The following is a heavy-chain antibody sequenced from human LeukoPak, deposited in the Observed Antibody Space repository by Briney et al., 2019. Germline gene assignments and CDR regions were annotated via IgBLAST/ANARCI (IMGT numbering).Heavy chain of an antibody. CDR2: VYHSGTS. J-gene: IGHJ4*02. D-gene: IGHD3-10*01. CDR1: GDSMTSDY. Sequence: SETLSLTCTVSGDSMTSDYWTWIRQPPGKGLEWLGYVYHSGTSFYNPALKSRLTISIDTSKKQFSLNVISVTTADTALYFCARDRGIGYGPSDLDSWGPGALVTVSS. CDR3: ARDRGIGYGPSDLDS. V-gene: IGHV4-59*01.